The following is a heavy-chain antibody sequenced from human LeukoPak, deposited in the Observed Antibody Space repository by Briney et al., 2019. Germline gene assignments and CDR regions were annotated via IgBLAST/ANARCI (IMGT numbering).Heavy chain of an antibody. CDR3: ASLSLGHY. CDR1: GVTGSNNY. CDR2: IYSGGST. V-gene: IGHV3-53*01. Sequence: GSLRLSCAASGVTGSNNYMSWVRQAPGKGLEWVSVIYSGGSTYYADSVKGRFTISRDTSKNTLSLQMNSLRVEDTAVYYCASLSLGHYWGQGTLVTVSS. J-gene: IGHJ4*02. D-gene: IGHD6-6*01.